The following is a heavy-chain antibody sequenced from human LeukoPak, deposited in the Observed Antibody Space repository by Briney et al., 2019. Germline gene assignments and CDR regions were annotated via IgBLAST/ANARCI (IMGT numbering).Heavy chain of an antibody. Sequence: SETLSLTCSVSGGSINSGGYYWSWIRQHPGKGLELIGNIYYSGIADYNPSLKSRVTISVDTSKNQFSLKLSSVTAADTAVYYCARGSRSGSYLDAFDIWGQGTMVTVSS. CDR2: IYYSGIA. D-gene: IGHD1-26*01. J-gene: IGHJ3*02. CDR1: GGSINSGGYY. CDR3: ARGSRSGSYLDAFDI. V-gene: IGHV4-31*02.